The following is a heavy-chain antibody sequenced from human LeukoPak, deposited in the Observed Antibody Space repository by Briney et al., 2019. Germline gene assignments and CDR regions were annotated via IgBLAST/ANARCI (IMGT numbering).Heavy chain of an antibody. J-gene: IGHJ3*02. CDR2: ILPIFGTA. D-gene: IGHD3-22*01. V-gene: IGHV1-69*13. CDR1: GGTFSSYA. CDR3: ARSLYYYDSSGYYHEAFDI. Sequence: ASVKVSCKASGGTFSSYAISWVRQAPGQGLEWMGGILPIFGTANYAQKFQGRVTITADESTSTAYMELSSLRSEDTAVYYCARSLYYYDSSGYYHEAFDIWGQGTMVTVSS.